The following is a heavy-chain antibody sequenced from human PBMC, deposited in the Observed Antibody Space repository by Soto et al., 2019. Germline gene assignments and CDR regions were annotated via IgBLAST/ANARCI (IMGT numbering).Heavy chain of an antibody. J-gene: IGHJ2*01. CDR1: GFTFSSYA. CDR3: ARGQGYCSGGSCYPNPVYFDR. CDR2: ISYDGSNK. V-gene: IGHV3-30-3*01. D-gene: IGHD2-15*01. Sequence: QVQLVESGGGVVQPGRSLRLSCAASGFTFSSYAMHWVRQAPGKGLEWVAVISYDGSNKYYADSVKGRFTFSRDNSKNTLYLQMNSRRAEDTAVYYCARGQGYCSGGSCYPNPVYFDRWGRGTLVTVSS.